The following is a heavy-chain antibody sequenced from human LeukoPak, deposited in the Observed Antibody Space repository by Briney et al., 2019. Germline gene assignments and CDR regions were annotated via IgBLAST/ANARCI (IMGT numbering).Heavy chain of an antibody. CDR2: ISGSGGST. CDR1: GFTFSSYG. Sequence: PGGSLRLSCAASGFTFSSYGMSWVRQAPGKGLEWVSAISGSGGSTYYADSVKGRFTISRDNSKNTLYLQMNSLRVEDTAVYCCARRAGAYSHPYDYWGQGTLVTVSS. CDR3: ARRAGAYSHPYDY. V-gene: IGHV3-23*01. J-gene: IGHJ4*02. D-gene: IGHD4/OR15-4a*01.